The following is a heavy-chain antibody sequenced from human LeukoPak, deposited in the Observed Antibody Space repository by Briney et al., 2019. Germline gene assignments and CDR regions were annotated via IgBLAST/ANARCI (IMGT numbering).Heavy chain of an antibody. CDR1: GYTFTSYG. D-gene: IGHD3-22*01. V-gene: IGHV1-18*01. CDR2: ISAYNGNT. Sequence: ASVKVSCKASGYTFTSYGISWVRQAPGQGLEWMGWISAYNGNTNYAQKLQGRVTMTTDTSTSTAYMELRSLRSDDTAVYYCARDYYDSSGSSWFDPWGQGTLVTVSS. J-gene: IGHJ5*02. CDR3: ARDYYDSSGSSWFDP.